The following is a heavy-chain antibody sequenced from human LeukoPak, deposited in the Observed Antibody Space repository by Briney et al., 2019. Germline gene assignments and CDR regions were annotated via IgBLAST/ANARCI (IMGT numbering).Heavy chain of an antibody. Sequence: PGGSLRLSCAASGFTFSDYYMSWIRQAPGKGLEWVSYISSSGSTIYYADSVKGRFTISRDNAKNSLYLQMNSLRAEDTAVYYCARTMVRGVKRAPPRVYYYYGMDVWGQGTTVTVSS. CDR1: GFTFSDYY. CDR3: ARTMVRGVKRAPPRVYYYYGMDV. CDR2: ISSSGSTI. J-gene: IGHJ6*02. D-gene: IGHD3-10*01. V-gene: IGHV3-11*01.